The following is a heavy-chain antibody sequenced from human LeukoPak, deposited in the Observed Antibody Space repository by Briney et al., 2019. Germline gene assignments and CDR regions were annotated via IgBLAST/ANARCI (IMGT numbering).Heavy chain of an antibody. CDR3: ARDPAAGIFVAGPEVGDY. D-gene: IGHD6-13*01. CDR1: GYTFTGYY. V-gene: IGHV1-2*02. CDR2: INPNSGGT. J-gene: IGHJ4*02. Sequence: ASVKVSCKASGYTFTGYYMHWVRQAPGQGLEWMGWINPNSGGTNYAQKFQGRVTMTRDTSISTAYMELSRLRSDDTAVYYCARDPAAGIFVAGPEVGDYWGQGTLVTVSS.